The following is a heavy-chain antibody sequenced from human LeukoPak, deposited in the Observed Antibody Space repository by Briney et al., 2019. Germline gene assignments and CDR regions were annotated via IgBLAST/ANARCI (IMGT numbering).Heavy chain of an antibody. CDR2: IRYDGSNK. V-gene: IGHV3-30*02. J-gene: IGHJ4*02. CDR1: GFTFINYG. CDR3: AKDRTTVTKPIDY. Sequence: PGGSLRLSCAASGFTFINYGMHWVRQAPGKGLEWVAFIRYDGSNKYHADSVKGRFTISRDNSKNTLYLQMNSLRAEDTAVYYCAKDRTTVTKPIDYWGQGTLVTVSS. D-gene: IGHD4-17*01.